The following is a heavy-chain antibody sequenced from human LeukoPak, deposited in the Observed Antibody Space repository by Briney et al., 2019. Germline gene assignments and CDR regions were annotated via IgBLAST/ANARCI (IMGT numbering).Heavy chain of an antibody. Sequence: SETLSLTCTVSGGSISSSSYYWGWIRQPPGKGLEWIGTIYYTGSTYYNPSLKSRFTMSVDTSKNQFSLKLSSVTAADTAVNYCARHLASGNYPNNYFDYWGQGTLVTVSS. CDR3: ARHLASGNYPNNYFDY. CDR2: IYYTGST. CDR1: GGSISSSSYY. D-gene: IGHD3-10*01. J-gene: IGHJ4*02. V-gene: IGHV4-39*01.